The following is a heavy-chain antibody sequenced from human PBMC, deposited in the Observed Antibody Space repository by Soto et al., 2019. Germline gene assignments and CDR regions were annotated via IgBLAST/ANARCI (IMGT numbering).Heavy chain of an antibody. J-gene: IGHJ4*02. CDR2: IYYSGST. CDR1: GGSISSYY. V-gene: IGHV4-59*01. CDR3: TRESFYDSGGFHGFDY. D-gene: IGHD3-22*01. Sequence: SETLSLTCTVSGGSISSYYWSWIRQPPGKGLEWIGYIYYSGSTNYNPSLKSRVTISVDTSKNQFSLKLSSVTAADTAVYYCTRESFYDSGGFHGFDYWGQGTLVTVSS.